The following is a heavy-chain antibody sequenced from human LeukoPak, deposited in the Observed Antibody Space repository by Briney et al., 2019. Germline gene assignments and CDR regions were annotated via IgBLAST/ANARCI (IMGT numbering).Heavy chain of an antibody. Sequence: GGPLRLSCAASGFPFSNAWVSWVRRARGKGLEWVGRIKSKTDDGTTDYDAPVNDRCTISRDDSKNTLYLQMDRLKTEDTAADYCSPLGRRSKSLRDYWGQGTLVTVSS. J-gene: IGHJ4*02. CDR2: IKSKTDDGTT. CDR1: GFPFSNAW. V-gene: IGHV3-15*01. CDR3: SPLGRRSKSLRDY. D-gene: IGHD3-10*01.